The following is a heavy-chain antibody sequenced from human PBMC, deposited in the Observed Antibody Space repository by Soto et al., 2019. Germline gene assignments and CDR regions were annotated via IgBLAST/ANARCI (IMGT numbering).Heavy chain of an antibody. Sequence: EVQLVESGGGLVQPGRSLRLSCAASGFTFGDYSMHWVRQAPGKGLEWVSGISWNRGSIGYADSVKGRFTISRDNAKNSLYLQMNSLSAADTALYYCAKEKKLPDSSGWSWGTLHVGEYYCYGMDVWGQGTTVTVSS. CDR3: AKEKKLPDSSGWSWGTLHVGEYYCYGMDV. J-gene: IGHJ6*02. V-gene: IGHV3-9*01. D-gene: IGHD6-19*01. CDR2: ISWNRGSI. CDR1: GFTFGDYS.